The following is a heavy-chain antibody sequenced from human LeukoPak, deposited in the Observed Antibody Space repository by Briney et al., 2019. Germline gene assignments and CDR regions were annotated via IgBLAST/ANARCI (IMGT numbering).Heavy chain of an antibody. V-gene: IGHV4-34*01. CDR1: GGSFSGYY. Sequence: SETLSLTCAVYGGSFSGYYWSWIRQSPGKGLEWIGEINHSGSTNYNPSLKSRVTISVDTSKNQFSLKLSSVTAADTAVYYCARDLNIAAAGSDWFDPWGQGTLVTVSS. CDR3: ARDLNIAAAGSDWFDP. J-gene: IGHJ5*02. CDR2: INHSGST. D-gene: IGHD6-13*01.